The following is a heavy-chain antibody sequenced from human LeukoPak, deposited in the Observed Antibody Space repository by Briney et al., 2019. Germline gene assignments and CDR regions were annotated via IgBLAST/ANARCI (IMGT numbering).Heavy chain of an antibody. CDR2: IRSDGSIK. D-gene: IGHD6-13*01. J-gene: IGHJ4*02. Sequence: PGGSLRLSCAASGFTFSSHGMHWVRQAPGKGLEWVAFIRSDGSIKYYADSVKGRFTISRDNSKNTLYLQMNSLRAEDTAVYYCAKDEVTSTSQQQLAWYFDYWGQGTLVTVSS. CDR3: AKDEVTSTSQQQLAWYFDY. V-gene: IGHV3-30*02. CDR1: GFTFSSHG.